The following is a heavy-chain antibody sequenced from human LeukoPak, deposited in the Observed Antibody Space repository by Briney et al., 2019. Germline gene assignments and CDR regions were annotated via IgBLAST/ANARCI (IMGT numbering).Heavy chain of an antibody. Sequence: ASVKVSCKASGYTFTSYGISWVRQAPGQGLEWMGRIIPIFGIVNYAQKFQGRVTIIADKSTSTTYMELSSLRSEDTAVYYCARADYYDSSGLDRAFDIWGQGTMVTVSS. CDR3: ARADYYDSSGLDRAFDI. V-gene: IGHV1-69*04. CDR2: IIPIFGIV. CDR1: GYTFTSYG. J-gene: IGHJ3*02. D-gene: IGHD3-22*01.